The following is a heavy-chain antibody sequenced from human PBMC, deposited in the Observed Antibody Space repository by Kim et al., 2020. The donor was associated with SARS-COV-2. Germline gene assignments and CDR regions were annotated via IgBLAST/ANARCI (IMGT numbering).Heavy chain of an antibody. Sequence: DTHYTDFVKCRCTSSRENAMNSLYLQMNSLSVEDSAVYYCARDRGYAFDIWGQGTMVTVSS. CDR2: DT. CDR3: ARDRGYAFDI. J-gene: IGHJ3*02. V-gene: IGHV3-13*01. D-gene: IGHD2-15*01.